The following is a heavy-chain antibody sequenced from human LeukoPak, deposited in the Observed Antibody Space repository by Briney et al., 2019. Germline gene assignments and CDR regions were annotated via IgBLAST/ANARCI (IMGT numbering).Heavy chain of an antibody. CDR3: ARTVYCSGGSCYSADY. CDR2: ISSSGTYK. J-gene: IGHJ4*02. CDR1: GFTFSSYW. Sequence: PGESLRLSCAASGFTFSSYWMHWVRQAPGKGLEWVSSISSSGTYKYYADSVKGRFTISRDNAKNSLFLQMNSLRAEDTAVYYCARTVYCSGGSCYSADYWGQGTLVTVSS. V-gene: IGHV3-21*01. D-gene: IGHD2-15*01.